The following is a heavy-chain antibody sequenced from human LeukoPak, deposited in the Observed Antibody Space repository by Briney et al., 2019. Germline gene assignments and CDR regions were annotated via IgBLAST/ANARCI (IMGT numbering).Heavy chain of an antibody. V-gene: IGHV3-48*01. CDR2: IHSGGYAV. CDR1: GFTSSTYN. Sequence: GGSLRLSCAASGFTSSTYNMLWVRQTPAMGLEWLFYIHSGGYAVHYADSVKDRFTLSRDNAKNSLYLQMNSLRVEDTGVYYCARVGSRGDWFDYWGQGTRVTVSS. CDR3: ARVGSRGDWFDY. D-gene: IGHD3-16*01. J-gene: IGHJ5*01.